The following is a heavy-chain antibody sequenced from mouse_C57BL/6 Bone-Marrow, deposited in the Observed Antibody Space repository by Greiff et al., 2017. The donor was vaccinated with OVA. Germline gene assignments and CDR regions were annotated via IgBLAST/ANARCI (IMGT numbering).Heavy chain of an antibody. CDR3: ARIYYGSYDPYFDY. V-gene: IGHV1-76*01. D-gene: IGHD2-1*01. CDR2: IYPGSGNT. J-gene: IGHJ2*01. CDR1: GYTFTDYY. Sequence: QVTLKVSGAELVRPGASVKLSCKASGYTFTDYYINWVKQRPGQGLEWIARIYPGSGNTYYNEKFKGKATLTAEKSSSTAYMQLSSLTSEDSAVDCGARIYYGSYDPYFDYWGKGTTLTVSS.